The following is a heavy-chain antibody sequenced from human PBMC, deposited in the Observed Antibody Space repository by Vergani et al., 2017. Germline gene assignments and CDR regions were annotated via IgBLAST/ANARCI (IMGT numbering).Heavy chain of an antibody. CDR3: ARGWAAYYYDSSGYRYNWFDP. Sequence: QVQLVQSGAEVKKPGSSVKVSCKASGGTFSSYAISWMRQAPGQGLEWMGGIIHIFGTANYAQKFQGRVTITADESTSTAYMELSSLRSEDTAVYYCARGWAAYYYDSSGYRYNWFDPWGQGTLVTVSS. CDR1: GGTFSSYA. CDR2: IIHIFGTA. V-gene: IGHV1-69*01. J-gene: IGHJ5*02. D-gene: IGHD3-22*01.